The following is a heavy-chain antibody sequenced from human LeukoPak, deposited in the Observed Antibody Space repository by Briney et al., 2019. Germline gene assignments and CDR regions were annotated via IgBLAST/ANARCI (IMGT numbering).Heavy chain of an antibody. Sequence: ASVKVSCKASGYTFTSYYMHWVRQAPGQGLEWMGIINPSGGSTSYAQKFQGRVTITADKSTSTAYMELSSLRSEDTAVYYCARSSRIENWFDPWGQGTLVTVSS. D-gene: IGHD2-15*01. V-gene: IGHV1-46*01. CDR1: GYTFTSYY. CDR3: ARSSRIENWFDP. CDR2: INPSGGST. J-gene: IGHJ5*02.